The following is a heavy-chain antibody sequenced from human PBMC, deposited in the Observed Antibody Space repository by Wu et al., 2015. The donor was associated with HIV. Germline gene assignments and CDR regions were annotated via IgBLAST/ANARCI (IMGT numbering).Heavy chain of an antibody. V-gene: IGHV4-30-4*08. D-gene: IGHD6-19*01. CDR3: ARGGWYVDY. J-gene: IGHJ4*02. CDR1: DYSVSSRYF. Sequence: QVQLQESGPGLVKSSETLSLTCVVSDYSVSSRYFWGWIRQSPGKGLEWIGYIYYSGGTYYNPSLKSRVTISVDTSKNQFSLKLSSVTAADTAVYYCARGGWYVDYWGQGTLVTVSS. CDR2: IYYSGGT.